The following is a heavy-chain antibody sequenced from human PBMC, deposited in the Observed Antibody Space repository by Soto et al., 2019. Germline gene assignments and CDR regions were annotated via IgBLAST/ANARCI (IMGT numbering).Heavy chain of an antibody. D-gene: IGHD3-10*01. Sequence: GGSLTLSCAVSGFTFSGSSIHWVRQASGKGLEWVGRIRSEANTYATAYAASLRGRFTISRDDSKNTAYMPMDPLKTEVTAVHYCAWFAKASDGLDVWGQGTTVTVSS. CDR1: GFTFSGSS. CDR2: IRSEANTYAT. V-gene: IGHV3-73*01. J-gene: IGHJ6*02. CDR3: AWFAKASDGLDV.